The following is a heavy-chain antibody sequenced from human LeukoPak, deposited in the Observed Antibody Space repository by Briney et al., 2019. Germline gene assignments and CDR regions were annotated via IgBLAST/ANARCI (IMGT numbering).Heavy chain of an antibody. CDR3: ARGVGFFTMVRGVIMSDNWFDP. D-gene: IGHD3-10*01. Sequence: SQTLSLTCTVSGGSISSGGYYWSWIRQHPGKGLEWIGYIYYSGSTYYNPSLKSRVTISVDTSKNQFSLKLSSVTAADTVVYYCARGVGFFTMVRGVIMSDNWFDPWGQGTLVTVSS. CDR1: GGSISSGGYY. V-gene: IGHV4-31*03. J-gene: IGHJ5*02. CDR2: IYYSGST.